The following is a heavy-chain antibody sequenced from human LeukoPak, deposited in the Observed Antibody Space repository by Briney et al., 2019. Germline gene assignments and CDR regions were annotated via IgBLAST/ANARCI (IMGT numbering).Heavy chain of an antibody. D-gene: IGHD4-23*01. V-gene: IGHV3-30*04. CDR2: ISYDGRNK. Sequence: GGSLRLSCVASGFTFSTYAMYWVRQAPGKGLEWVAFISYDGRNKYYADSVKGRFTISRDNSKNTVYMQMNSLRAEDTAVYFCARDYGGNSGNSAIDIWGQGTMVTVSS. CDR1: GFTFSTYA. CDR3: ARDYGGNSGNSAIDI. J-gene: IGHJ3*02.